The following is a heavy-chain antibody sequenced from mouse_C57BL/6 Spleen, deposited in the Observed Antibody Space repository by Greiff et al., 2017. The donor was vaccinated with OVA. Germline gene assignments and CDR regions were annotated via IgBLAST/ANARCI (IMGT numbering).Heavy chain of an antibody. V-gene: IGHV1-81*01. D-gene: IGHD1-1*01. Sequence: QVQLQESGAELARPGASVKLSCKASGYTFTSYGISWVKQRTGQGLEWIGEIYPRIGNTYYNEKFKGKATLTADKSSSTAYMELRSLTSEDSAVYFCARSGFITTVERSMDYWGQGTSVTVSS. CDR3: ARSGFITTVERSMDY. J-gene: IGHJ4*01. CDR2: IYPRIGNT. CDR1: GYTFTSYG.